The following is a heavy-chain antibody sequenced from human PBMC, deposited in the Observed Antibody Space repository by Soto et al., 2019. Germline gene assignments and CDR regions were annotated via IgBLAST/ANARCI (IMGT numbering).Heavy chain of an antibody. CDR3: AKGGEPYCGGDRFPSFDY. CDR1: GFTFSSYA. V-gene: IGHV3-23*01. Sequence: EVQLLESGGGVVQPGGSLRLSCAASGFTFSSYAMSWVRQAPGKGLEWVSGISASGGSTYYADSVKGRFTISRDNSKNTLYLQMNSLRAEDTAVYYCAKGGEPYCGGDRFPSFDYWGQGTLVTVSS. J-gene: IGHJ4*02. CDR2: ISASGGST. D-gene: IGHD2-21*02.